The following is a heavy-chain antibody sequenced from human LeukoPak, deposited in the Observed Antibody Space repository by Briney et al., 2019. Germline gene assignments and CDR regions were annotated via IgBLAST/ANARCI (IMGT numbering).Heavy chain of an antibody. CDR1: GGSISSSSYY. Sequence: SETQSLTCTVSGGSISSSSYYWCWIRQPPGKGLEWIGSIYYSGSTYYNPSLKSRVTISVDTSKNQFSLKLSSVTAADTAVYYCARVGTMVRGVIDYWGQGTLVTVSS. D-gene: IGHD3-10*01. CDR3: ARVGTMVRGVIDY. CDR2: IYYSGST. J-gene: IGHJ4*02. V-gene: IGHV4-39*07.